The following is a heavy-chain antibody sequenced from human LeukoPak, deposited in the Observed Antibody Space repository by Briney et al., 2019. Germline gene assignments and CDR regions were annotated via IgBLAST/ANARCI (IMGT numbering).Heavy chain of an antibody. CDR3: ARDGSGGIDY. CDR1: GDTIRSHY. Sequence: PSETLSLTCTVSGDTIRSHYWTWIRQTPEKGLEWIGYTSHSGTTNYNPSLKSRFTISVDTSKNQFYLKVKSVTAADTDVYYCARDGSGGIDYWGQGIQVTDSS. CDR2: TSHSGTT. J-gene: IGHJ4*02. D-gene: IGHD2-2*03. V-gene: IGHV4-59*11.